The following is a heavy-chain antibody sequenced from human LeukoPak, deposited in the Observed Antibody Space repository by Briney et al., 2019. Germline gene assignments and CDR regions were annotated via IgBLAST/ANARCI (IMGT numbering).Heavy chain of an antibody. D-gene: IGHD2-8*01. V-gene: IGHV3-30*02. CDR2: IRYDGSNK. CDR3: AKDGVPSRYFGRNYFDY. J-gene: IGHJ4*02. CDR1: GFTFSSYW. Sequence: PGGSLRLSYAASGFTFSSYWMSWVRQAPGKGLEWVAFIRYDGSNKYYADSVKGRFTISRDNSKNTLYLQMNSLRAEDTAVYYCAKDGVPSRYFGRNYFDYWGQGTLVTVSS.